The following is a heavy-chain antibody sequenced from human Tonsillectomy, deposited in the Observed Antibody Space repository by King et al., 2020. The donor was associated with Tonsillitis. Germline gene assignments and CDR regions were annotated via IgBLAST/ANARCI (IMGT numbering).Heavy chain of an antibody. CDR3: VKDIRDTAMAGLFDY. CDR2: ISWNSGSI. CDR1: GFTFDDYA. J-gene: IGHJ4*02. Sequence: QLVQSGGGLVQPGRSLRLSCAASGFTFDDYAMHWVRQAPGKGLEWVSGISWNSGSIGYADSVKGRFTISRDNAKNSLYLQMNSLRAEDTALYYCVKDIRDTAMAGLFDYWGQGTLVTVSS. D-gene: IGHD5-18*01. V-gene: IGHV3-9*01.